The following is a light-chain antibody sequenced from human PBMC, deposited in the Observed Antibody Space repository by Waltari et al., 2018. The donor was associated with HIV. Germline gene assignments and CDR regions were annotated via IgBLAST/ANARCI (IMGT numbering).Light chain of an antibody. CDR2: GAS. CDR3: QQYNDWPRT. V-gene: IGKV3-15*01. CDR1: QSVSSN. Sequence: EIVMTQSPATLSVSPGERATLSCRASQSVSSNLALYQQKPGQAPRLLIFGASTRATGIPARFSGGGSGTDFTLSISSLQSEDFALYYCQQYNDWPRTFGQGTKVEIK. J-gene: IGKJ1*01.